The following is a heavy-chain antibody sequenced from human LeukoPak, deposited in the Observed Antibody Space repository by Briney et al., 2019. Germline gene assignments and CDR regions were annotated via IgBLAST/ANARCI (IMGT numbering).Heavy chain of an antibody. Sequence: PGRSLRLSCAASGFTFSSYGMHWVRQAPGKGLEWVAVIWYDGSNKYYAASVKGRFTISRDNSKNTLYLQMNSLRAEDTAVYYCARGGGALWGQGTLVTVSS. J-gene: IGHJ4*01. CDR3: ARGGGAL. D-gene: IGHD3-16*01. CDR1: GFTFSSYG. CDR2: IWYDGSNK. V-gene: IGHV3-33*01.